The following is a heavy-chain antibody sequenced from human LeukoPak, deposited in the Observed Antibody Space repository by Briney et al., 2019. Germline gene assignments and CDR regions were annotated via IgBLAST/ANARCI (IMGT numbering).Heavy chain of an antibody. D-gene: IGHD3-22*01. CDR1: GYTFTSYG. V-gene: IGHV1-18*01. CDR2: ISAHNGNT. CDR3: ARDPPYYDSSGYYKDY. Sequence: GASVKVSCKASGYTFTSYGISWVRQAPGQGLEWMGWISAHNGNTNYAQKLQGRVTMTTDTSTSTAYMELRSLRSDDTAVYYCARDPPYYDSSGYYKDYWGQGTLVTVSS. J-gene: IGHJ4*02.